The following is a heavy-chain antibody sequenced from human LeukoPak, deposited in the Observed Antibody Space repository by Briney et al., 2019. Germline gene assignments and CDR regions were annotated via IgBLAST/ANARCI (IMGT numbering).Heavy chain of an antibody. CDR3: ARASMVGAYTFDY. Sequence: ASVKVSCKASGYTFTGYYMHWVRQAPGQGLEWMGWINPNSGGTNYAQKFQGRVTMTRDTSISTAYMELSRLRSDDTAVYYCARASMVGAYTFDYWGQGTMVIVSS. J-gene: IGHJ4*03. V-gene: IGHV1-2*02. CDR2: INPNSGGT. D-gene: IGHD1-26*01. CDR1: GYTFTGYY.